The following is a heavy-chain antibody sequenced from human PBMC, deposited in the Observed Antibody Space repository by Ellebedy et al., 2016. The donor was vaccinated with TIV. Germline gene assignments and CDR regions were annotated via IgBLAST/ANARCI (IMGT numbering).Heavy chain of an antibody. V-gene: IGHV3-48*01. Sequence: PGGSLRLSCAASGFTFSSYSMNWVRQTPGRGLEWVSYISGSTSVIYYADSVKGRFTISRDNVKNSLDLQMNGLRVEDTAVYYCARGPRDMTPAYWYFDLWGRGTLVTVSS. CDR1: GFTFSSYS. J-gene: IGHJ2*01. CDR2: ISGSTSVI. CDR3: ARGPRDMTPAYWYFDL.